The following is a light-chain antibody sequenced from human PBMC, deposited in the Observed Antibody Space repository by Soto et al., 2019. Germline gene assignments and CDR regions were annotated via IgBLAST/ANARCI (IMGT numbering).Light chain of an antibody. J-gene: IGKJ2*01. CDR3: QQSYSTPYT. V-gene: IGKV1-39*01. Sequence: DIPMTQSPSSLSASVGDRVTITCRASQSITSYLNWYQQKPGKAPKLLIYAVSSLLSGVRSRFSGSRYRTAFTNTINTMPPEDFATHDDQQSYSTPYTFGQGSKVESK. CDR1: QSITSY. CDR2: AVS.